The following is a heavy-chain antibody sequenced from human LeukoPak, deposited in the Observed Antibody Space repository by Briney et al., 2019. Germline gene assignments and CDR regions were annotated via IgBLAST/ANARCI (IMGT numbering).Heavy chain of an antibody. CDR2: ISYDGSNK. Sequence: GRSLRLSCAASGFTFSSYGMHWVRQAPGKGLEWVAVISYDGSNKYYADSVKGRFTISRDNSKNTLYLQMNSLRAEDTAVYYCARDLGGATNRDYYYGMDVWGQGTTVTVSS. J-gene: IGHJ6*02. CDR1: GFTFSSYG. V-gene: IGHV3-30*03. CDR3: ARDLGGATNRDYYYGMDV. D-gene: IGHD1-26*01.